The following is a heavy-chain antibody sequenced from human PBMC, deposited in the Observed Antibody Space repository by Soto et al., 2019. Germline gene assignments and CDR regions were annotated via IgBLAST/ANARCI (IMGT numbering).Heavy chain of an antibody. D-gene: IGHD6-19*01. CDR1: GFTFSDYY. CDR3: ARAHLQQWLVPVGRFDP. J-gene: IGHJ5*02. Sequence: QVQLVESGGGLVKPGGSLRLSCAASGFTFSDYYMSWIRQAPGKGLEWVSYISSSGSTIYYADSVKGRFTISRDNAKNXXYRQMNSLRAEDTAVYYCARAHLQQWLVPVGRFDPWGQGTLVTVSS. CDR2: ISSSGSTI. V-gene: IGHV3-11*01.